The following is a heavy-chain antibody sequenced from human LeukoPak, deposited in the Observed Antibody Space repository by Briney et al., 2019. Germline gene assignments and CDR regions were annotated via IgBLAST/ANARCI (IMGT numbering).Heavy chain of an antibody. CDR3: ATDQLVVAATTYDAFDI. D-gene: IGHD2-15*01. Sequence: SVKVSCKASGGTFSSYAISWVRQAPGQGLEWMGGIIPIFGTANYAQKFQGRVTITTDEFTSTAYMELSSLRSEDTAVYYCATDQLVVAATTYDAFDIWGPGKLVTASS. CDR1: GGTFSSYA. V-gene: IGHV1-69*05. J-gene: IGHJ3*02. CDR2: IIPIFGTA.